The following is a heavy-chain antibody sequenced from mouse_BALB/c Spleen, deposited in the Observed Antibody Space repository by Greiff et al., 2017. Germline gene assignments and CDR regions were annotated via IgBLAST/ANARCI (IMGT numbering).Heavy chain of an antibody. CDR1: GFTFSNYW. J-gene: IGHJ2*01. CDR2: IRLKSNNYAT. D-gene: IGHD1-2*01. CDR3: TRPGTTAPFDY. V-gene: IGHV6-6*02. Sequence: EVKLVESGGGLVQPGGSMKLSCVASGFTFSNYWMNWVRQSPEKGLEWVAEIRLKSNNYATHYAESVKGRFTISRDDSKSSVYLQMNNLRAEDTGIYYCTRPGTTAPFDYWGQGTTLTVSS.